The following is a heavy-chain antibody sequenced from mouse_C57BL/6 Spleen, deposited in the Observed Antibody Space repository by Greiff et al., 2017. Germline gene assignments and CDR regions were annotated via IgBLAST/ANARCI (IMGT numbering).Heavy chain of an antibody. Sequence: QVQLKESGPGLVAPSQSLSITCTVSGFSLTSYAISWVRQPPGKGLEWLGVIWTGGGTTYNSALKSRLNISNVNSTSQVFLKINILQTDDTARDYCARNGYGIYAMDYWGQGTSVTVSS. D-gene: IGHD2-2*01. V-gene: IGHV2-9-1*01. J-gene: IGHJ4*01. CDR1: GFSLTSYA. CDR3: ARNGYGIYAMDY. CDR2: IWTGGGT.